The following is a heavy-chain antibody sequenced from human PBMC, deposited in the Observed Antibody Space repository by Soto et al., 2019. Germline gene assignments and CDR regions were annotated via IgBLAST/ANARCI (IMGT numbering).Heavy chain of an antibody. CDR2: ILGYGDHT. D-gene: IGHD3-10*01. CDR3: AIDPVYYYADIGH. J-gene: IGHJ4*02. CDR1: GFKFRGYV. Sequence: EVQLLESGGKLVHPGGSLTLSCAASGFKFRGYVMNWVRQAPGRGLEWVSTILGYGDHTYYADSVKGRFTISRDTSMDTLYLQMNSLRADDTAVYYCAIDPVYYYADIGHWGQGTLVTVSS. V-gene: IGHV3-23*01.